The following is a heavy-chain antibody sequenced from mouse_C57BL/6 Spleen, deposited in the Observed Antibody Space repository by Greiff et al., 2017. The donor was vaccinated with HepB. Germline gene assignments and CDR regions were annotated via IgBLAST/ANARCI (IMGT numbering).Heavy chain of an antibody. CDR2: IYPGDGDT. Sequence: VQLVESGPELVKPGASVKISCKASGYAFSSSWMNWVKQRPGKGLEWIGRIYPGDGDTNYNGKFKGKATLTADKSSSTAYMQLSSLTSEDSAVYFCARSVTGTGWFAYWGQGTLVTVSA. CDR1: GYAFSSSW. D-gene: IGHD4-1*01. J-gene: IGHJ3*01. CDR3: ARSVTGTGWFAY. V-gene: IGHV1-82*01.